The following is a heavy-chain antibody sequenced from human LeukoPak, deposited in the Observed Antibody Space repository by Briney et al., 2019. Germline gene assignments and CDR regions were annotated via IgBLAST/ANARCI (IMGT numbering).Heavy chain of an antibody. CDR1: GGSISSYY. Sequence: KSSETLSLTCTVSGGSISSYYWSWIRQPPGKGLEWIGYIYYTGSTNYNPSLKSRVTISVDTSKNQFSLKLSSVTAADTAVYYCARVSSSWYYYYMDVWGKGTTVTVSS. V-gene: IGHV4-59*12. J-gene: IGHJ6*03. CDR3: ARVSSSWYYYYMDV. CDR2: IYYTGST. D-gene: IGHD6-13*01.